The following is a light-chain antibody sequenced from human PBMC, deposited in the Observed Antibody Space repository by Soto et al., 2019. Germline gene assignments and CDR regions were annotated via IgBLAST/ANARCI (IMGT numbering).Light chain of an antibody. CDR1: RTVLYSSNNKNY. J-gene: IGKJ4*01. CDR3: QQYFGTPLT. CDR2: WAS. V-gene: IGKV4-1*01. Sequence: DIVMTQSPDSLTVYLGERATINCKSSRTVLYSSNNKNYLAWYQHKPGQPPKLLIYWASTRESGVPDRFSGSGSGTDFTRTISSLQAEDEAVYYCQQYFGTPLTFGGGTKVEIK.